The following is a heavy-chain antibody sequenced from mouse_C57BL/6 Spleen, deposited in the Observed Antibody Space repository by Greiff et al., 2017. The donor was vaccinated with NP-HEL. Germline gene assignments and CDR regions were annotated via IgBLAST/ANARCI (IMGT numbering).Heavy chain of an antibody. D-gene: IGHD4-1*01. Sequence: QRQQSAPALAPPFSSFPLSFNSSFYSFTSYYIHWVKQRPGQGLEWIGWIYPGSGNTKYNEKFKGKATLTADTSSSTAYMQLSSLTSEDSAVYYCARSANWDDYFDYWGQGTTLTVSS. V-gene: IGHV1-66*01. J-gene: IGHJ2*01. CDR1: FYSFTSYY. CDR2: IYPGSGNT. CDR3: ARSANWDDYFDY.